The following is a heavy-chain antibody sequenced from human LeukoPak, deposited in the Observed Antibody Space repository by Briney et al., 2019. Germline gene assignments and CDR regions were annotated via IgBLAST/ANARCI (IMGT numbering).Heavy chain of an antibody. D-gene: IGHD5-12*01. J-gene: IGHJ6*03. CDR3: ARFHLDIVATMEGYYYYYMDV. V-gene: IGHV3-7*01. CDR1: GFTFSCYW. Sequence: PGGSLRLSCAASGFTFSCYWMSWVRQAPGKGLEWVANIKQDGSEKYYVDSVKGRFTISRDNAKNSLYLQMNSLRAEDTAVYYCARFHLDIVATMEGYYYYYMDVWGKGTTVTVSS. CDR2: IKQDGSEK.